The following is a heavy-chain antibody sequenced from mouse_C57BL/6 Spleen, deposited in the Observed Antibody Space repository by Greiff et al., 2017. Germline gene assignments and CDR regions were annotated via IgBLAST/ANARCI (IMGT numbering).Heavy chain of an antibody. CDR2: ILPGSGST. CDR3: ASPITTVVAPYAMDY. D-gene: IGHD1-1*01. CDR1: GYTFTGYW. J-gene: IGHJ4*01. Sequence: QVQLQQSGAELMKPGASVKLSCKATGYTFTGYWIEWVKQRPGHGLEWIGEILPGSGSTNYNEKFKGKATFTADTSSNTAHMQLSSLTTEDSAIYYCASPITTVVAPYAMDYWGQGTSVTVSS. V-gene: IGHV1-9*01.